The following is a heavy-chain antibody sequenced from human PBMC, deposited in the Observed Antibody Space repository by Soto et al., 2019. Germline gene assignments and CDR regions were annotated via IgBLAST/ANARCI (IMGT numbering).Heavy chain of an antibody. Sequence: QVQLQESGPGLVKPSQTLSLTCTFSGGSISSGGYYWTWIRQHPGKGLEWIGYVSYRGSTYYNPSLMSLVTSSVDASKRQFSRKLRSVAAADTAVYYCARESGSFSWYSYYGMDVWGQGTTVTVSS. CDR2: VSYRGST. CDR3: ARESGSFSWYSYYGMDV. V-gene: IGHV4-31*01. D-gene: IGHD2-15*01. J-gene: IGHJ6*02. CDR1: GGSISSGGYY.